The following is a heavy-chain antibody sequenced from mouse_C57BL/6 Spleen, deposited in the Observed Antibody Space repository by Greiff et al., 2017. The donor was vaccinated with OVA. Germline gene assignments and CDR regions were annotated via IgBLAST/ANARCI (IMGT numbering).Heavy chain of an antibody. V-gene: IGHV14-4*01. Sequence: EVQLQQSGAELVRPGASVKLSCTASGFNIKDDYMHWVKQRPEQGLEWIGWIDPENGDTEYASKFQGKATITADTSSNTAYLQLSSLTSEDTAVYYCTTSGMDYWGQGTSVTVSS. CDR3: TTSGMDY. J-gene: IGHJ4*01. CDR2: IDPENGDT. CDR1: GFNIKDDY.